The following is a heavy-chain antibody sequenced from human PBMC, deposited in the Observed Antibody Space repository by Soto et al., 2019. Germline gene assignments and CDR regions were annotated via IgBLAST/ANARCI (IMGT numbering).Heavy chain of an antibody. CDR3: ARDLSSSWYNDRNADWFDP. J-gene: IGHJ5*02. D-gene: IGHD6-13*01. V-gene: IGHV3-21*06. CDR1: GFTFNKFG. CDR2: ISSSSSYI. Sequence: GGSLRLSCAASGFTFNKFGMNWVRQAPGKGLEWVSTISSSSSYIFYADSVRGRFTISRDNAKNSVYLQMNSLRAEDTAMYYCARDLSSSWYNDRNADWFDPWGQGTMGTVSA.